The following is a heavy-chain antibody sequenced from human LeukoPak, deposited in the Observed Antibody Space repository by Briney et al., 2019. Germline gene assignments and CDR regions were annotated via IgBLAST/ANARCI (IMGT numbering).Heavy chain of an antibody. CDR1: GFKCSSHA. V-gene: IGHV3-23*01. D-gene: IGHD3-22*01. Sequence: WGSLGLYCAAAGFKCSSHAMRWLHQAPGKGLEWVSAISGSGGSTYYADSVKGRFTISRDNSKNTLYLQMNSLRAEDTAVYYCAKDQDSSGYYYSSYFDYWGQGTLVTVSS. CDR2: ISGSGGST. J-gene: IGHJ4*02. CDR3: AKDQDSSGYYYSSYFDY.